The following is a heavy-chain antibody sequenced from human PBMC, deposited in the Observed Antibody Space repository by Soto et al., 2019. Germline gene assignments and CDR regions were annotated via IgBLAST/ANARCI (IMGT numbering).Heavy chain of an antibody. Sequence: ASVKVSCKVSGYTVTSYDINWVRQATGQGLEWMGWMNPNSGNTGYAQKFQGRVTMTRNTSISTAYMELSSLRSEDTAVYYCARAFKDYDYVWGSYRYHNWFDPWGQGTLVTVSS. V-gene: IGHV1-8*01. J-gene: IGHJ5*02. CDR2: MNPNSGNT. D-gene: IGHD3-16*02. CDR3: ARAFKDYDYVWGSYRYHNWFDP. CDR1: GYTVTSYD.